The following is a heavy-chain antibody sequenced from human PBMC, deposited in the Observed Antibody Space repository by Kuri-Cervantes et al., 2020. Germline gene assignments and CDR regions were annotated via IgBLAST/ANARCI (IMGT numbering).Heavy chain of an antibody. CDR3: ARVWKGTNDLWQIQTLDL. D-gene: IGHD3-3*01. CDR1: GYTFTSYD. Sequence: ASVKVSCKASGYTFTSYDINWVRQATGQGLEWMGWMNPNSGNTGYAQKFQGRVTMTRDTSTSTAYMELSSLRSEDTAVYSCARVWKGTNDLWQIQTLDLWGQGTLVTVSS. J-gene: IGHJ5*02. CDR2: MNPNSGNT. V-gene: IGHV1-8*01.